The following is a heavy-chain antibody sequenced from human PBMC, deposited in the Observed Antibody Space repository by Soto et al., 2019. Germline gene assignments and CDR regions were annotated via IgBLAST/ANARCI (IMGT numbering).Heavy chain of an antibody. Sequence: QVQLVQSGAEVKKPGSSVKVSCKASGGTFSSYAISWVRQAPGQGLEWMGGIIPIFGTANYAQKFQGRVTITEDEATSRAYMEVSSLRSEDTAVYYCARGGSSHDYYYYYGMDVWGQGTTVTVSS. V-gene: IGHV1-69*01. J-gene: IGHJ6*02. CDR3: ARGGSSHDYYYYYGMDV. CDR1: GGTFSSYA. D-gene: IGHD1-26*01. CDR2: IIPIFGTA.